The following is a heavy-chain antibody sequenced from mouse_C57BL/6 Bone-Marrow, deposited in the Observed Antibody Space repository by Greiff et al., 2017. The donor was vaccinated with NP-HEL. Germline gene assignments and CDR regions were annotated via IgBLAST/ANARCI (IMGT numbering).Heavy chain of an antibody. J-gene: IGHJ4*01. Sequence: QVQLQQSGAELARPGASVKLSCKASGYTFTSYGISWVKQRTGQGLEWIGEIYPRSGNTYYNEKFKGKATLTADKSSSTAYMELRSLTSEDSAVYVCARPSYYGFFYAMDYWGQGTSVTVSS. D-gene: IGHD2-10*01. CDR2: IYPRSGNT. CDR3: ARPSYYGFFYAMDY. V-gene: IGHV1-81*01. CDR1: GYTFTSYG.